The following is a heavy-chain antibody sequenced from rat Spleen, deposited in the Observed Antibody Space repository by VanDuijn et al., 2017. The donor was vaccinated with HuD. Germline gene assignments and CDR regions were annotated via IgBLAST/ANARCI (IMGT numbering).Heavy chain of an antibody. CDR3: ASGLYNWFTY. CDR1: GYSITSNY. Sequence: EVQLQESGPGLVKPSQSLSLTCSVTGYSITSNYWGWIRKFPGSKLEWMGYINIAGTTVYNPSLKSRISITRDTTRNQFFLQVNSVTTEDTATYYCASGLYNWFTYWGQGTLVTVSS. CDR2: INIAGTT. V-gene: IGHV3-3*01. J-gene: IGHJ3*01.